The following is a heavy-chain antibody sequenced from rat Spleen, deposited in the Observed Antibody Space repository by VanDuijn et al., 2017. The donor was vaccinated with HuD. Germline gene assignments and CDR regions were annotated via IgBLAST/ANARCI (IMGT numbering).Heavy chain of an antibody. CDR1: GFTFSSYW. CDR2: ITNFAGRT. J-gene: IGHJ2*01. CDR3: AVAGYGY. Sequence: EVKLVESGGGLVQPGRSFKLSCVASGFTFSSYWMYWIRQAPGKGLEWVASITNFAGRTHYPDSVKGRFTISRDIAKSTLFLQMNSLKSEDTATYYCAVAGYGYWGQGVMVTVSS. V-gene: IGHV5-31*01. D-gene: IGHD1-7*01.